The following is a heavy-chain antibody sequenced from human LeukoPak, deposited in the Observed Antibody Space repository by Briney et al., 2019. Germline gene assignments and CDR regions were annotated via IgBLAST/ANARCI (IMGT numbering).Heavy chain of an antibody. V-gene: IGHV4-34*01. CDR2: INHSGST. D-gene: IGHD3-10*01. Sequence: SETLSLTCAVYGGSFSGYYWSWIRQPPGKGLEWIGEINHSGSTNYNPSFKSRVTISVDTSKNQFSLKLSSVTAADTAVYYCARGLRYYGSGSYYNGGGYFDYWGQGTLVTVSS. CDR3: ARGLRYYGSGSYYNGGGYFDY. J-gene: IGHJ4*02. CDR1: GGSFSGYY.